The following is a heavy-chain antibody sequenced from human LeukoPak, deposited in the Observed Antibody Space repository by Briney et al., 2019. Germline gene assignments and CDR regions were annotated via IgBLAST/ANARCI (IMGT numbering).Heavy chain of an antibody. CDR1: GFIFSSYE. V-gene: IGHV3-48*03. CDR3: ARDLWYSGSRAPPRAFDI. CDR2: ISSSGRTM. D-gene: IGHD1-26*01. Sequence: PGGSLRLSCEASGFIFSSYEMNWVRPAPGKGLEWVSFISSSGRTMYYADSMKGRFTVFRDNAKNSVYLQMNSLRVEDTAVYYCARDLWYSGSRAPPRAFDIWVQGTMVTVSS. J-gene: IGHJ3*02.